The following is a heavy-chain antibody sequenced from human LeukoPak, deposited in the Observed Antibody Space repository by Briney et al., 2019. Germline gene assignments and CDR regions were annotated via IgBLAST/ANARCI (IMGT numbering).Heavy chain of an antibody. Sequence: GGSLRLSCAASGFTFSSYAMSWVRQAPGKGPEWVSAIGGRGGSTYYADSLGGRFTISRDNSKDMLYLQMNSLKVEDTATYYCGKGGGAWGQGTKVTVSS. CDR1: GFTFSSYA. D-gene: IGHD3-16*01. J-gene: IGHJ5*02. CDR2: IGGRGGST. V-gene: IGHV3-23*01. CDR3: GKGGGA.